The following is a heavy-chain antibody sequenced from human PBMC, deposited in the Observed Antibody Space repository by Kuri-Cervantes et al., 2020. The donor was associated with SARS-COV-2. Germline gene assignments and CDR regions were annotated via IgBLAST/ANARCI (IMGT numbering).Heavy chain of an antibody. J-gene: IGHJ6*03. CDR1: GFTFSSYS. D-gene: IGHD6-13*01. CDR3: AKDGKHSSSWYGDYYYYYMDV. V-gene: IGHV3-21*01. Sequence: GGSLRLSCAASGFTFSSYSMNWVRQAPGKGLEWVSSISSSSSYIYYADSVKGRFTISRDNSKNTLYLQMNSLRAEDTAVYYCAKDGKHSSSWYGDYYYYYMDVWGKGTTVTVSS. CDR2: ISSSSSYI.